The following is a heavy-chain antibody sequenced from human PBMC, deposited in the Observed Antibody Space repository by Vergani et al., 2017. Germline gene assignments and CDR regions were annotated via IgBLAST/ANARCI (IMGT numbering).Heavy chain of an antibody. CDR2: NYYSGST. CDR3: ARSYLRTSDFYYFDY. Sequence: QVQLQESGPGLVQPSQTLSLPCTVSGGSISSGGYYWSWLRQHPGKGLEWIGYNYYSGSTYYNPSLTRRVTISVDTSKNQFSLKLSSVTAADTAVYYCARSYLRTSDFYYFDYWGQGTLVTVSS. V-gene: IGHV4-31*03. CDR1: GGSISSGGYY. J-gene: IGHJ4*02. D-gene: IGHD1-26*01.